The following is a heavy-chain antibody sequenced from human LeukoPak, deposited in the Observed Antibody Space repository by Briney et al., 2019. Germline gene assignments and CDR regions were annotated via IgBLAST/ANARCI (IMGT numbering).Heavy chain of an antibody. CDR3: AGVAKERVGGVYYFDY. D-gene: IGHD1-1*01. V-gene: IGHV3-13*01. J-gene: IGHJ4*02. Sequence: GGSLRLSCAASGFTFSDYDMHWVRQATGKGLEWVSAIGTAGDTYYTGSVKGRFTISRENAKNSLYLQMNSLRAGDTAVYYCAGVAKERVGGVYYFDYWGQGTLVTVSS. CDR1: GFTFSDYD. CDR2: IGTAGDT.